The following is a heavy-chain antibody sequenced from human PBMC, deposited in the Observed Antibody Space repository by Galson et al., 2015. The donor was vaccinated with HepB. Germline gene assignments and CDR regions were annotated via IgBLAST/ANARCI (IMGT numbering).Heavy chain of an antibody. Sequence: SVKVSCKASGYTFSSYSIAWVRQAPGQGLEWMGWINACDSSTSYAQKFQGRVTMTTETSTTTAYMELRRLRSDDTAVYYCARGALVAVVRATLNNWFDPWGQGTLVTVSS. CDR3: ARGALVAVVRATLNNWFDP. V-gene: IGHV1-18*01. D-gene: IGHD2-15*01. CDR2: INACDSST. J-gene: IGHJ5*02. CDR1: GYTFSSYS.